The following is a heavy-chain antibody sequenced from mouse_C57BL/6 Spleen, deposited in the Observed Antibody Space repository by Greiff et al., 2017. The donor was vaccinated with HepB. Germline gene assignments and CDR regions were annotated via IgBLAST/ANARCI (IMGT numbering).Heavy chain of an antibody. V-gene: IGHV1-53*01. Sequence: VQLQQPGTELVKPGASVKLSCKASGYTFTSYWMHWVKQRPGQGLEWIGNINPSNGGTNYNEKFKTKATLTVDKSSSTAYMQLSSLTSEDSAVYYCAVFITTVVATEAYWGQGTLVTVS. CDR2: INPSNGGT. CDR1: GYTFTSYW. J-gene: IGHJ3*01. CDR3: AVFITTVVATEAY. D-gene: IGHD1-1*01.